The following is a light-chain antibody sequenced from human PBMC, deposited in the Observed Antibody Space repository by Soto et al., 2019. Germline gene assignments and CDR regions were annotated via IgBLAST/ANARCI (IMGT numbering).Light chain of an antibody. V-gene: IGKV4-1*01. J-gene: IGKJ2*01. CDR1: QSVLYSSNTKNY. CDR3: QQYYSTLVT. Sequence: IVMTQSPDSLAVSLGERATINCKSSQSVLYSSNTKNYLAWYQQKPGQPPKLLIYWASTRESGVPDRFSGSGYGTEFTLTISSLQAEDVAVYYCQQYYSTLVTFGQGTKLEIK. CDR2: WAS.